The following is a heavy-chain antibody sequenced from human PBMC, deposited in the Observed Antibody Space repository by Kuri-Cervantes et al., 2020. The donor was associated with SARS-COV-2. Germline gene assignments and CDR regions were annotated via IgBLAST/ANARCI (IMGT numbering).Heavy chain of an antibody. J-gene: IGHJ4*02. Sequence: GGSLRLSCKASGGTFSSYAVTWVRQVPGQGLEWMGRIIPLFGTTIYAEKFRGRVTLTADRSINTAYMELSSLRSEDTAVYYCARPYCSITTCYDGTFDSWGQGTLVTVSS. CDR1: GGTFSSYA. V-gene: IGHV1-69*06. CDR3: ARPYCSITTCYDGTFDS. CDR2: IIPLFGTT. D-gene: IGHD2-2*01.